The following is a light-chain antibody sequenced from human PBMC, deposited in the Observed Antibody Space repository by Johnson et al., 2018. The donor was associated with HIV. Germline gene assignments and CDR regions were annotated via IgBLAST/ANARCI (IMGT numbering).Light chain of an antibody. CDR3: GTWDTILQTFV. V-gene: IGLV1-51*02. Sequence: QSVLTQPPSVSAAPGQKVTIPCSGSSSNIGKNSVSWYQQLPGTAPKLLIYESNKRPSGIPDRFSGSKSGTSATLGITGLQTGDEADYYCGTWDTILQTFVFGTGTEVSVL. CDR2: ESN. J-gene: IGLJ1*01. CDR1: SSNIGKNS.